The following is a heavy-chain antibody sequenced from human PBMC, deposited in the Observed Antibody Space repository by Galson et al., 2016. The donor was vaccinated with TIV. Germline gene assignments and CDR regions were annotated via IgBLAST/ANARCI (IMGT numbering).Heavy chain of an antibody. CDR3: ARGYGSDPDY. D-gene: IGHD3-10*01. Sequence: SVKVSGKASGYTFSDYYLHWVRQAPEQGLEWMGWINPKTGGTIYAQKFQGRVTLTRDTTISTVYMDVSGLTYDDTAVYYCARGYGSDPDYWGQGTLVTVSS. CDR2: INPKTGGT. CDR1: GYTFSDYY. J-gene: IGHJ4*02. V-gene: IGHV1-2*02.